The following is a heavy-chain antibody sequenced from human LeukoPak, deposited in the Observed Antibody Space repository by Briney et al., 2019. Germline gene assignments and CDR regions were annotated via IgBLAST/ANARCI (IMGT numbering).Heavy chain of an antibody. Sequence: ASVKVSCKASGYTFTGYFMHWVRQAPGQGLEWMGRINPNSGATNYAQKFQGRVTMTRDTSISTAYTELSRLRSDDTAVYYCARDISITPLRGYWGQGTLVTVSS. CDR1: GYTFTGYF. CDR3: ARDISITPLRGY. J-gene: IGHJ4*02. CDR2: INPNSGAT. D-gene: IGHD3-3*01. V-gene: IGHV1-2*06.